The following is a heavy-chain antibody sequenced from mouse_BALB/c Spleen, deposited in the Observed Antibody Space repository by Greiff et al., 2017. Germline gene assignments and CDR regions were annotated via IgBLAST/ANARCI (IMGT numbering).Heavy chain of an antibody. CDR3: ARDGYDDAWFAY. V-gene: IGHV7-1*02. Sequence: DVKLVESGGGLVQPGGSLRLSCATSGFTFSDFYMEWVRQPPGKRLEWIAKSRNKANDYTTEYSASVKGRFIVSRDTSQSILYLQMNALRAEDTAIYYCARDGYDDAWFAYWGQGTLVTVSA. CDR2: SRNKANDYTT. D-gene: IGHD2-12*01. CDR1: GFTFSDFY. J-gene: IGHJ3*01.